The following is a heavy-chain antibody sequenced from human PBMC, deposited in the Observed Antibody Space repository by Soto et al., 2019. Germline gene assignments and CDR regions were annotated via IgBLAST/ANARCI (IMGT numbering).Heavy chain of an antibody. Sequence: GGSLRLSCAASGFTFSSYAMSWVRQAPGKGLEWVSAISGSGGSTYYADSVKGRFTISRDNSKNTLYLQMNSLRAEDTAVYYCAKELADVLLWLGELSYFDYWGQGTLVTVSS. V-gene: IGHV3-23*01. CDR1: GFTFSSYA. J-gene: IGHJ4*02. D-gene: IGHD3-10*01. CDR3: AKELADVLLWLGELSYFDY. CDR2: ISGSGGST.